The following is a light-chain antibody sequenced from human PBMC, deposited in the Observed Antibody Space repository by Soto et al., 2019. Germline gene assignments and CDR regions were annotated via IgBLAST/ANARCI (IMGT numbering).Light chain of an antibody. J-gene: IGKJ1*01. CDR1: ETINKY. CDR2: VTS. CDR3: QRSLTSPWT. Sequence: DIQMTQSPSSLSASVGDTVTITCRASETINKYLSWYQHKPGKAPNLLVYVTSILQSGVPSRFSGSGSGTNFTLTINTLQPEDFATYYCQRSLTSPWTFGQGTKVDI. V-gene: IGKV1-39*01.